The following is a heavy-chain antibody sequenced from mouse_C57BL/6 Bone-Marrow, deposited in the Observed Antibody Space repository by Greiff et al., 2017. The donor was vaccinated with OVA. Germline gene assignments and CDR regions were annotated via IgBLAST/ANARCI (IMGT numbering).Heavy chain of an antibody. CDR1: GFNIKDDY. J-gene: IGHJ2*01. V-gene: IGHV14-4*01. D-gene: IGHD2-3*01. CDR3: TDGYYFDY. Sequence: VQLQQSGAALVRPGASVKLSCTASGFNIKDDYMHWVKQRPEQGLEWIGWIDPENGDTEYASNFQGKATITADTSSNTAYLQLSSLTSEDTAVYYCTDGYYFDYWGQGTTLTVSS. CDR2: IDPENGDT.